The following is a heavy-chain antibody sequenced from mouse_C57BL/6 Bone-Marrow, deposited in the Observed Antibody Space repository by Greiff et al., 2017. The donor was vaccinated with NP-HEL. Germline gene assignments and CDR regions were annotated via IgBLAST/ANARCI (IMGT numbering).Heavy chain of an antibody. D-gene: IGHD1-1*01. V-gene: IGHV1-15*01. CDR3: TGRFIAAVVATCWYFED. CDR1: GYTFTDYE. J-gene: IGHJ1*03. CDR2: IDPETGGT. Sequence: QVQLQQPGAELVRPGASVTLSCKASGYTFTDYEMHWVKQTPVHGLEWIGAIDPETGGTAYNQKFKGKAILTADKSSSTAYMELSSLTSEASAVYYCTGRFIAAVVATCWYFEDWGTGTTVTVSS.